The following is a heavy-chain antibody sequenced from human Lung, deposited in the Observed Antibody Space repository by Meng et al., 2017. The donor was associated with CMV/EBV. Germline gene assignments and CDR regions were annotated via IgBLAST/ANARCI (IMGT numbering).Heavy chain of an antibody. CDR1: GYTFTSYY. D-gene: IGHD2-2*02. CDR3: ARGGDIVVVPAAIPWHY. V-gene: IGHV1-46*01. CDR2: INPSGGST. J-gene: IGHJ4*02. Sequence: SXXVSXXASGYTFTSYYMHWVRQAPGQGLEWMGIINPSGGSTSYAQKFQGRVTMTRDTSTSTVYMELSSLRSEDTAVYYRARGGDIVVVPAAIPWHYWGQGTXVPVAS.